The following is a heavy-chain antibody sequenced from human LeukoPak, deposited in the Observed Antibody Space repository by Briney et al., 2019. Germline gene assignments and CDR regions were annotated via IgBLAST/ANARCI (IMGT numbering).Heavy chain of an antibody. CDR3: ATLRGPDGAFYLAY. D-gene: IGHD3-16*01. J-gene: IGHJ4*02. CDR1: EDTFTTYW. CDR2: IYPGDSDT. V-gene: IGHV5-51*01. Sequence: GESLKISCTGSEDTFTTYWIAWVRQMPGKGLEWMGIIYPGDSDTRYSPSFHGQVTISADTSISTAYLQWRSLKASDTAMYYCATLRGPDGAFYLAYWGQGTLVTVSS.